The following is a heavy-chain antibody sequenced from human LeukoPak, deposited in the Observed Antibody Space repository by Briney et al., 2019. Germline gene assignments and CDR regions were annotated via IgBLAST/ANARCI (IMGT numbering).Heavy chain of an antibody. CDR1: GFTFGDYA. D-gene: IGHD3-9*01. V-gene: IGHV3-49*04. J-gene: IGHJ4*02. Sequence: PGGSLRLSCTTSGFTFGDYAMSWVRQAPGKGLEWVAFVRNKANGGTTDYAASVKGRFTISRDDSKSIGYLQMNSLKNEDTAMYYCARGTFYDIFTGYTFDYWGQGTLVTVSS. CDR2: VRNKANGGTT. CDR3: ARGTFYDIFTGYTFDY.